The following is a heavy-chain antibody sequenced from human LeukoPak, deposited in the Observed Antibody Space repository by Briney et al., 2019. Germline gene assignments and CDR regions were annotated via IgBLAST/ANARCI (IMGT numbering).Heavy chain of an antibody. CDR1: GESFSGYY. CDR3: ARGHNWNLDY. V-gene: IGHV4-34*01. CDR2: INHGGST. D-gene: IGHD1-20*01. Sequence: PSETLSLTCAVYGESFSGYYWTWIRQPPEKGLEWIGEINHGGSTKYTPSLTGRVTISVDTSKNQFSLKLTSVTAADTAVYYCARGHNWNLDYWGQGTLVTISS. J-gene: IGHJ4*02.